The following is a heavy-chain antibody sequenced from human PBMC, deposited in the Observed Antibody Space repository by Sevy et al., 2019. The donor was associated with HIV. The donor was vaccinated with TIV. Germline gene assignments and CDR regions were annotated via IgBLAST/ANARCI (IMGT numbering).Heavy chain of an antibody. J-gene: IGHJ4*02. CDR1: GASISSSSYY. V-gene: IGHV4-39*01. CDR3: ARLGRGERLYYFDS. D-gene: IGHD5-12*01. Sequence: SETLSLTCSVSGASISSSSYYWGWVRQPPGKGLQWMGNIDYSGNTYYNPAHKSRVTISVDTSKNQFSLKLNSVTAADAAVYYCARLGRGERLYYFDSWGQGTLVTVSS. CDR2: IDYSGNT.